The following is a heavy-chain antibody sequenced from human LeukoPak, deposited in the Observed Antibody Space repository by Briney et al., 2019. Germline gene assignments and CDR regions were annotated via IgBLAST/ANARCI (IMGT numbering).Heavy chain of an antibody. D-gene: IGHD3-9*01. CDR3: ARDMEGAILTGYSLLGY. CDR2: ISAYNGNT. V-gene: IGHV1-18*01. J-gene: IGHJ4*02. Sequence: ASVKVSCKASGYTFTSYGISWVRQAPGQGLEWMGWISAYNGNTNYAQKLQGRVPMTTDTSTSTAYMELRSLRSDDTAVYYCARDMEGAILTGYSLLGYWGQGTLVTVSS. CDR1: GYTFTSYG.